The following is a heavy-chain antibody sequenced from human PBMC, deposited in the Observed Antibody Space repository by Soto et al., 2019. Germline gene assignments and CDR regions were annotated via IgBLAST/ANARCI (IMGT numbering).Heavy chain of an antibody. CDR1: GYSFTNND. CDR3: ARMEAFGSLNWFDP. V-gene: IGHV1-8*01. CDR2: KNPGSGDT. D-gene: IGHD3-10*01. Sequence: ASVKISCKGSGYSFTNNDVTWGRQATGQGPKWMGWKNPGSGDTGYGQRFQGRDTMTRDSSIATAYMESSSLGSGERAIDDSARMEAFGSLNWFDPWGTGTLVPV. J-gene: IGHJ5*02.